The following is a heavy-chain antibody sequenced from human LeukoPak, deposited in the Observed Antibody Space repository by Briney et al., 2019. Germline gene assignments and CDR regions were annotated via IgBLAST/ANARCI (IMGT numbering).Heavy chain of an antibody. Sequence: GALRLSCAASGFTFSNAWMSWVRQAPGKGLEWVGRIKSKTDGGTTDYAAPVKGRFTISRDDSKNTLYPQMNSLKTEDTAVYYCMQQLDYYYYGMDVWGKGTTVTVSS. D-gene: IGHD6-13*01. CDR1: GFTFSNAW. CDR3: MQQLDYYYYGMDV. CDR2: IKSKTDGGTT. V-gene: IGHV3-15*01. J-gene: IGHJ6*04.